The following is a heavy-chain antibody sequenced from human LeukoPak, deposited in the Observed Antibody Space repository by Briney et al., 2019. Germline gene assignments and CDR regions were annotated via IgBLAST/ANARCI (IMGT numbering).Heavy chain of an antibody. Sequence: GGSLRLSCSASGFDFSASWMNCVRQVPGKRPEWVGDINLSGSAKLYVDSVKGRCTISRDNAQNSLYLHMTSLRVEDTAVYYCAACGLHSNYWGQGTLVTVSS. CDR3: AACGLHSNY. CDR1: GFDFSASW. J-gene: IGHJ4*02. V-gene: IGHV3-7*01. CDR2: INLSGSAK. D-gene: IGHD2-15*01.